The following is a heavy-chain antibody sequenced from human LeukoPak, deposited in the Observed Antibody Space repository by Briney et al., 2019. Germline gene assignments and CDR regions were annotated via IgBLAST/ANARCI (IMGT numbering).Heavy chain of an antibody. J-gene: IGHJ3*02. Sequence: ASMKVSCKTSGYTFTKYYIQWVRQAPGQGLEWLGLVNPNTGGTAIAQQFQGRVTMTRDTSSSTAYMELSSLTSADTTVYYCATEYKYDSSGANAFDIWGQGTMVTVSS. V-gene: IGHV1-2*02. D-gene: IGHD3-22*01. CDR2: VNPNTGGT. CDR3: ATEYKYDSSGANAFDI. CDR1: GYTFTKYY.